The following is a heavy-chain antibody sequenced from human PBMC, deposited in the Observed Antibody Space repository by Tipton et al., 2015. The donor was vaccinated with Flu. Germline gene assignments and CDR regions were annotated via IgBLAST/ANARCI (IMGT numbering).Heavy chain of an antibody. CDR1: GGSINSDAYY. Sequence: TLSLTCSVSGGSINSDAYYWNWIRQPAGKELEWIGRVFTSGVTHYNPSLKSRLTMSADTSKNQFSLRLASVTATDTAVYYCARENWNYVVRSSWLDPWGQGTLVTVSS. V-gene: IGHV4-61*02. J-gene: IGHJ5*02. CDR3: ARENWNYVVRSSWLDP. D-gene: IGHD1-7*01. CDR2: VFTSGVT.